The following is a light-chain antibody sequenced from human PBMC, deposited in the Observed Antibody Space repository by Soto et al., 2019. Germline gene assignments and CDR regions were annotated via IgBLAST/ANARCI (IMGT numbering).Light chain of an antibody. CDR3: QSYDSGNRV. CDR2: EDS. J-gene: IGLJ3*02. V-gene: IGLV6-57*01. Sequence: NFMLTQPHSVSESPGKTVTISCTRSSGSIASNYVQWYRQRPGSSPTIVIFEDSERPSGVPDRFSGSIDRSSNSASLIISGLKTEDEADYYCQSYDSGNRVFGGGTKLTVL. CDR1: SGSIASNY.